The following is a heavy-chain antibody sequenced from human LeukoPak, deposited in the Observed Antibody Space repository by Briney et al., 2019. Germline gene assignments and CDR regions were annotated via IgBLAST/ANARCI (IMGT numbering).Heavy chain of an antibody. Sequence: GGSLRLSCAASGFTFSSYWMHWVRQAPGKGLVWVSHIIGVVSTTSYADSVKGRFTISRDNAKNTLYLQMTTLRAEDTALYYCARGGVPGGFDIWGQGTMVTVCS. CDR3: ARGGVPGGFDI. J-gene: IGHJ3*02. CDR2: IIGVVSTT. CDR1: GFTFSSYW. V-gene: IGHV3-74*01. D-gene: IGHD1-1*01.